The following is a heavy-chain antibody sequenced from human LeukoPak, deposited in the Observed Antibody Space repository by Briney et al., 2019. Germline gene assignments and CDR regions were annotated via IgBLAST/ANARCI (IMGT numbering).Heavy chain of an antibody. CDR3: AKDSTPFWVDILTGPSKDQQPAFDI. V-gene: IGHV3-9*01. J-gene: IGHJ3*02. Sequence: GGSLRLSCAASGFTFDDYAMHWVRQAPGKGLEWVSGISWNSGSTGYADSVKGRFTISRDNAKNSLYLQMNSLRAEDTALYYCAKDSTPFWVDILTGPSKDQQPAFDIWGQGTMVTVSS. CDR1: GFTFDDYA. CDR2: ISWNSGST. D-gene: IGHD3-9*01.